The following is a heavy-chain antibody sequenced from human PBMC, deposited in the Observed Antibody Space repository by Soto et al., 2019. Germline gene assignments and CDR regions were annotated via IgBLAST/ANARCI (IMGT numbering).Heavy chain of an antibody. Sequence: GGSLRLSCAASGFTFSNYGMHLVRQAPGKGLEWVAVIWYDGSNKYYADSVKGRFTISRDNSKNTLYLQMNSLRAEDTAVYYYARERIGYSSGWSDADYWGQGTLVTVSS. CDR2: IWYDGSNK. D-gene: IGHD6-19*01. CDR3: ARERIGYSSGWSDADY. V-gene: IGHV3-33*01. J-gene: IGHJ4*02. CDR1: GFTFSNYG.